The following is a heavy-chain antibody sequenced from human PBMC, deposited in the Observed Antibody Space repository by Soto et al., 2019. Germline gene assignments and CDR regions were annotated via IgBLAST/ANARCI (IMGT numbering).Heavy chain of an antibody. CDR2: SNSYIGSI. CDR1: GYTFDGYA. V-gene: IGHV3-9*01. J-gene: IGHJ1*01. CDR3: VEDERTNRYRAYFRD. D-gene: IGHD1-1*01. Sequence: LRRSLAAAGYTFDGYAMHWVRHVPVKDLELLSGSNSYIGSIGYGYSVKGRCAISRDNAKNSLHLQMNSQSAAETASDYVVEDERTNRYRAYFRDWGQGTLVTVSS.